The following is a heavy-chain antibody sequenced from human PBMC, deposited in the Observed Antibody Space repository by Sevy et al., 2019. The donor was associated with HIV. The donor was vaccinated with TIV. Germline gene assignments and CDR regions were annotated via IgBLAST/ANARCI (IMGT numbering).Heavy chain of an antibody. V-gene: IGHV1-24*01. Sequence: ASVKVSCKVSGYTLTELSIHWVRQAPGKGLEWLVTFDPEDGKKIYAQNFQGRVPMTGDTFTDTTYMELSSLRSEDTAVYYCASTRDYYDSSGYYFDYWGQGTLVTVSS. CDR2: FDPEDGKK. D-gene: IGHD3-22*01. J-gene: IGHJ4*02. CDR3: ASTRDYYDSSGYYFDY. CDR1: GYTLTELS.